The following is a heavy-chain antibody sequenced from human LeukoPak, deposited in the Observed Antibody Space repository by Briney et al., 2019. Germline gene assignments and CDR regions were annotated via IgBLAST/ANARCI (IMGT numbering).Heavy chain of an antibody. CDR2: IYSGGST. J-gene: IGHJ6*02. CDR1: GFTVSSNY. Sequence: GGSLRLSCAASGFTVSSNYVSWVRQAPGKGLEWVSVIYSGGSTYYADSVKGRFTISRDNSKNTLYLQMNSLRAEDTAVYYCARDAYYYYGMDVWGQGTTVTVSS. CDR3: ARDAYYYYGMDV. V-gene: IGHV3-66*01.